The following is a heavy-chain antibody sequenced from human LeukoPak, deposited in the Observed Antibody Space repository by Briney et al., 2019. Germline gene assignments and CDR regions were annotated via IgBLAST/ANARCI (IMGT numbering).Heavy chain of an antibody. Sequence: PGGSLRLSCAASGFIFSNYAMHWVRQAPGKGLEWVALISSDGSKIYYADSVKGRFTISRDNSRNTLYLQVNSLRAEDTAVYYCAREKMGTPPWPSVKSSWYFDLWGRGTLVPVSS. CDR1: GFIFSNYA. J-gene: IGHJ2*01. D-gene: IGHD7-27*01. CDR2: ISSDGSKI. CDR3: AREKMGTPPWPSVKSSWYFDL. V-gene: IGHV3-30*04.